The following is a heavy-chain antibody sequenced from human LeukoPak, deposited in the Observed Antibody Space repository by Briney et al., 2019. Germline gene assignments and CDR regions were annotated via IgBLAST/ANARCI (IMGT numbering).Heavy chain of an antibody. V-gene: IGHV1-8*01. CDR2: MNPTSGDT. CDR1: GYTFTSFD. D-gene: IGHD3-22*01. Sequence: ASVKVSCKASGYTFTSFDINWVRPATGQGLEWVGWMNPTSGDTDYAQMFQGRVTMTRDTSTSTAYMELSSLGSEDTAVYYCARGRTDYYESSGSFPALGYWGQGTLVTVSP. J-gene: IGHJ4*02. CDR3: ARGRTDYYESSGSFPALGY.